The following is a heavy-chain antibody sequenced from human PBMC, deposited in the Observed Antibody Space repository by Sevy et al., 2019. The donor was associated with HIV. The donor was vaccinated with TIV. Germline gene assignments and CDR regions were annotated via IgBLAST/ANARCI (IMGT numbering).Heavy chain of an antibody. V-gene: IGHV3-66*01. D-gene: IGHD5-18*01. CDR2: IHSDDTT. CDR1: GFTVNSNY. J-gene: IGHJ4*02. Sequence: GGSVRLSCAASGFTVNSNYMTWVRQAPGKGLEGVSVIHSDDTTYQADSVKDRFNISRDNFKNTLYLHMSSLRAEDTAVYYCARGKSGYGYALNYWGQGTLVTVSS. CDR3: ARGKSGYGYALNY.